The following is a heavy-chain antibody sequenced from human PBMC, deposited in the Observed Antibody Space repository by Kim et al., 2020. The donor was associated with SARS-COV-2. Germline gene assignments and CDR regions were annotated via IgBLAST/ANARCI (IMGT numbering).Heavy chain of an antibody. J-gene: IGHJ6*02. Sequence: GGSLRLSCAASGFTFSDYYMSWIRQAPGKGLEWVSYISSSGSTIYYADSVKGRFTISRDNTKNSLYLQMNSLRAEDTAVYYCARGSEYSYGSPLYYYYGMDVWGQGTTVTVSS. CDR3: ARGSEYSYGSPLYYYYGMDV. V-gene: IGHV3-11*04. CDR1: GFTFSDYY. CDR2: ISSSGSTI. D-gene: IGHD5-18*01.